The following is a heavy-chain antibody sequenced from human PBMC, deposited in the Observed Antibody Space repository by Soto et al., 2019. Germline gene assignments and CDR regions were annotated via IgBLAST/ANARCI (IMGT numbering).Heavy chain of an antibody. CDR2: ISSSGFTI. D-gene: IGHD2-15*01. Sequence: ETQSLSCTASGFTFRSYGMNWVRQAPGKGLEWVSYISSSGFTIYYADSVKGRFTISRDNAKNSLYLQMNSLRAEDTAAYYCAREYCSGGSCYGAVDYWGQGALVTVSS. V-gene: IGHV3-48*01. CDR3: AREYCSGGSCYGAVDY. CDR1: GFTFRSYG. J-gene: IGHJ4*02.